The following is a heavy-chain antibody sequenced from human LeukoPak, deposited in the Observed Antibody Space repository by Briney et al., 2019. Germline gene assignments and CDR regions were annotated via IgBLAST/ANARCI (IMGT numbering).Heavy chain of an antibody. CDR1: GGSISRSDW. V-gene: IGHV4-4*02. CDR3: ARDASLQTGAFDV. D-gene: IGHD5-24*01. J-gene: IGHJ3*01. Sequence: PSGTLSLTCAVSGGSISRSDWWSWVRQSSGKGLEWIGEIFHSGSTKYNPSLKSRVTISVDKSKNQFSLNLTSVTAADTAMYYCARDASLQTGAFDVWGQGTMVTVSS. CDR2: IFHSGST.